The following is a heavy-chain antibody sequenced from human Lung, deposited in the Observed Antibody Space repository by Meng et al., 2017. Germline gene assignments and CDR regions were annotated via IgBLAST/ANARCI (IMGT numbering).Heavy chain of an antibody. CDR1: GFTFTDHW. D-gene: IGHD1-1*01. CDR2: INRDGTKP. J-gene: IGHJ1*01. CDR3: TNDRLNH. V-gene: IGHV3-74*01. Sequence: EGQVGGAGGGLVPPGGSLRLSCAASGFTFTDHWMHWVRQGPGKGLVWVSRINRDGTKPTYADSVKGRFTISRDNAKNTLYLQMNNLRAEDTAFYYCTNDRLNHWGQGALVTVSS.